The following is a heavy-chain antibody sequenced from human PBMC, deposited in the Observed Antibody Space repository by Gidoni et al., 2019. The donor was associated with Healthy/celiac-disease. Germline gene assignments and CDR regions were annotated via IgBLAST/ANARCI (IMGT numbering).Heavy chain of an antibody. V-gene: IGHV4-59*01. CDR2: IYYSGST. CDR3: AREVTIFGVDYYYMDV. Sequence: PGKGLEWIGYIYYSGSTNYNPSLKSRVTISVDTSKNQFSLKLSSVTAADTAVYYCAREVTIFGVDYYYMDVWGKGTTVTVSS. D-gene: IGHD3-3*01. J-gene: IGHJ6*03.